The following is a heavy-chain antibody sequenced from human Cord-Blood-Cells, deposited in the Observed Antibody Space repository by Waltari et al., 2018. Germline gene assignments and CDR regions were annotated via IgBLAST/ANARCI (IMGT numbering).Heavy chain of an antibody. J-gene: IGHJ4*02. CDR3: AKDTPRSSGWYDY. CDR2: ISGSGGST. V-gene: IGHV3-23*01. D-gene: IGHD6-19*01. Sequence: SWVRQAPGKGLEWVSAISGSGGSTYYADSVKGRFTISRDNSKNTLYLQMNSLRAEDTAVYYCAKDTPRSSGWYDYWGQGTLVTVSS.